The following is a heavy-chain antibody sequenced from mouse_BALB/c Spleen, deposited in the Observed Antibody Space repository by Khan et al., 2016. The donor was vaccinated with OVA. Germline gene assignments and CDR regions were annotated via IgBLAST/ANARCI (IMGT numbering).Heavy chain of an antibody. D-gene: IGHD4-1*01. V-gene: IGHV1S34*01. Sequence: LVKTGASVKISCKASGYSFTGYYMHWVKQSHGKSLEWIGYSSCYNGATRYNQKFKGKATCTVDTSSSTAYRQFNSLTSEDSVVYYCAREGELGLAMDYLGQGTSVTVSS. CDR3: AREGELGLAMDY. CDR2: SSCYNGAT. J-gene: IGHJ4*01. CDR1: GYSFTGYY.